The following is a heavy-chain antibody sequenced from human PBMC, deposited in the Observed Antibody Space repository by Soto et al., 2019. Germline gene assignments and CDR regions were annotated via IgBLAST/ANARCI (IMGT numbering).Heavy chain of an antibody. D-gene: IGHD2-15*01. CDR1: GFTFSSYC. Sequence: GGSLRLSCAASGFTFSSYCMSWVRQAPGKGLEWVANISGGGSETYYVDSVKGRFTISRDNSKNTLYLQMNSLRAEDTAVYYCAKDLGYCSGGSCYDYPPDAFDIWGQGTMVTVSS. J-gene: IGHJ3*02. V-gene: IGHV3-7*03. CDR3: AKDLGYCSGGSCYDYPPDAFDI. CDR2: ISGGGSET.